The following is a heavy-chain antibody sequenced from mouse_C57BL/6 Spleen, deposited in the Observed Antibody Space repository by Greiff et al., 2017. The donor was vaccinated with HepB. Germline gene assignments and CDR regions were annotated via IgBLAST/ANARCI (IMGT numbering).Heavy chain of an antibody. CDR1: GFNIKDYY. D-gene: IGHD1-1*01. CDR2: IDPEDGET. CDR3: ASTTTVVAFDY. V-gene: IGHV14-2*01. J-gene: IGHJ2*01. Sequence: VQLQQSGAELVKPGASVKLSCTASGFNIKDYYMHWVKQRTEQGLEWIGRIDPEDGETKYAPKFPGKATITADTSSNTAYLQLSSLTSEDTAVYYCASTTTVVAFDYWGQGTTLTVSS.